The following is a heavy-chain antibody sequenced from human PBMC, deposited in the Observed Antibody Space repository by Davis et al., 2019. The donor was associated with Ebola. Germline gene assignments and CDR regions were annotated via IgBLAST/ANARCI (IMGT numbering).Heavy chain of an antibody. CDR1: GGSISSYY. Sequence: PSETLSLTCTVSGGSISSYYWSWIRQPPGKGLEWIGYIYYSGSTYYNPSLKSRVTISVDTSKNQFSLKLSSVTAADTAVYYCARAALWGQGTLVTVSS. CDR3: ARAAL. CDR2: IYYSGST. J-gene: IGHJ4*02. V-gene: IGHV4-59*12.